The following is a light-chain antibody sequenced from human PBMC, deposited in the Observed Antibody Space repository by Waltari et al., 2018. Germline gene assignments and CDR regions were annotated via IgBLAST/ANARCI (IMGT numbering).Light chain of an antibody. CDR2: QDS. V-gene: IGLV3-1*01. CDR1: KVGDKD. J-gene: IGLJ2*01. CDR3: QAWDSSTVV. Sequence: SYELTQPPSASVSPGPTASTTRSGDKVGDKDVSWYQLKPGQSPVLVIYQDSQRPSGIPGRFAGSNSGNTATLTISGTQAMDEADYYCQAWDSSTVVFGGGSKLTVL.